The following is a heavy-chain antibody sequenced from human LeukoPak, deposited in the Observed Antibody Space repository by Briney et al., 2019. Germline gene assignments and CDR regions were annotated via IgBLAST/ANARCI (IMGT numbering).Heavy chain of an antibody. Sequence: TGGSLRLSCAASGFSFGDYYMSWIRQAPGKGLEWVSYISSSGSTIYYADSVKGRFTISRDNAKNSLYLQMNSLRAEDTAVYYCAGGPVSYPYYYYMDVWGKGTTVTVSS. V-gene: IGHV3-11*01. CDR1: GFSFGDYY. CDR2: ISSSGSTI. J-gene: IGHJ6*03. CDR3: AGGPVSYPYYYYMDV. D-gene: IGHD1-26*01.